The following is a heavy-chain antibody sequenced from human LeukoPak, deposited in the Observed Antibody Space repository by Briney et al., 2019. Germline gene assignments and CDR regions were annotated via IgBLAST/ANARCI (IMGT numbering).Heavy chain of an antibody. CDR3: AKERCGGGSCYIFDY. CDR2: ISYDGNNK. Sequence: EGSLRLSCAASGFTFSSFGMHWVRQAPVRGLESVAVISYDGNNKYYADSVKGRFTISRDSSRNTLYLQMNSLRAEDTAVYYCAKERCGGGSCYIFDYWGRGTLVTVSS. CDR1: GFTFSSFG. D-gene: IGHD2-15*01. J-gene: IGHJ4*02. V-gene: IGHV3-30*18.